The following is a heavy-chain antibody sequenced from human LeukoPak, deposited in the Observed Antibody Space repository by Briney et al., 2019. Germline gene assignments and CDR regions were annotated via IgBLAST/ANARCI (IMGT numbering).Heavy chain of an antibody. V-gene: IGHV4-4*07. CDR1: GGSTCTVF. D-gene: IGHD6-19*01. Sequence: SGSLAVTCTVSGGSTCTVFWSWIGQPAGAGGEWIGRIYTSGSTNYNPSPKSRVTMSVDTSKNQFFLKLSSATAADTAVYYCARATDSNGWLFDYWGEGTLVSASS. CDR3: ARATDSNGWLFDY. J-gene: IGHJ4*02. CDR2: IYTSGST.